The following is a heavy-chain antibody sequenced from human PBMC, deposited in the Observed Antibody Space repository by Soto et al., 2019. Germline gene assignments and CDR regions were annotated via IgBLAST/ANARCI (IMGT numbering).Heavy chain of an antibody. Sequence: EVQLVESGGGLIQPGRSLRLSCAASGFTFVDYAMHWVRQPPGKGLEWVSTSSWNSGSISYADAVRGRFTISRDNAKNALDLQRNSLRVEDTALYYCAKDHGGGTYFFYTYLDVGGKGTTVTVS. CDR1: GFTFVDYA. CDR3: AKDHGGGTYFFYTYLDV. V-gene: IGHV3-9*01. CDR2: SSWNSGSI. D-gene: IGHD3-16*01. J-gene: IGHJ6*03.